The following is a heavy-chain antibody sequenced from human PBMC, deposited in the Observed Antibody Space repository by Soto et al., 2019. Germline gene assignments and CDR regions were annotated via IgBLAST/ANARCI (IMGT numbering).Heavy chain of an antibody. CDR2: IWYDGSNK. V-gene: IGHV3-33*01. D-gene: IGHD2-2*01. CDR3: ARDRFCSSTSCGPLFDY. J-gene: IGHJ4*02. CDR1: GFTFSSYG. Sequence: PGGFLRLSCAASGFTFSSYGMHWVRQAPGKGLEWVAVIWYDGSNKYYADSVKGRFTISRDNSKNTLYLQMNSLRAEDTAVYYCARDRFCSSTSCGPLFDYWGQGTLVTVSS.